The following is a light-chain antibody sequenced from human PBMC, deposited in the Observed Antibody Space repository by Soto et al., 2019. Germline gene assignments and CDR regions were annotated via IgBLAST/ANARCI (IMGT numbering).Light chain of an antibody. J-gene: IGKJ4*01. CDR1: QSVSTS. V-gene: IGKV3-11*01. CDR3: QERSNWPRLT. Sequence: EIVLTQSPATLSLSPGERATLPCRASQSVSTSLAWYQQRPGQAPRLLIYDVSNRAAGVPARFSGSGSGTDFNLTISTLEPEDFAIYYCQERSNWPRLTFGGGTTVEIK. CDR2: DVS.